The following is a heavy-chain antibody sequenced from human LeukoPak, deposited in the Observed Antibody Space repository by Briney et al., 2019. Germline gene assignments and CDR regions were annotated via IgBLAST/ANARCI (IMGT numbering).Heavy chain of an antibody. CDR2: IYYSGST. CDR3: AREGVPSSSGWYNDY. D-gene: IGHD6-19*01. Sequence: SETLSLTCTVSGGSISSGGYYWSGIRQHTGKGLEWIGYIYYSGSTYYNPSLKSRVTISVDTSKNQFSLKLSSVTAADTAVYYCAREGVPSSSGWYNDYWGQGTLVTVSS. J-gene: IGHJ4*02. V-gene: IGHV4-31*03. CDR1: GGSISSGGYY.